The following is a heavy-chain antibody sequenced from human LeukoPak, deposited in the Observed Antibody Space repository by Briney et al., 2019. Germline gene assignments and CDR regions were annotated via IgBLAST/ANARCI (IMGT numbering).Heavy chain of an antibody. CDR1: GGSISSYY. V-gene: IGHV4-59*12. Sequence: SETLSLTCTVSGGSISSYYWSWIRQPPGKGLEWIGYIYYSGSTNYNPSLKSRVTISVDASKNQFSLKLSSVTAADTAVYYCAILPRYSRDDYWGQGTLVTVSS. CDR3: AILPRYSRDDY. D-gene: IGHD5-18*01. CDR2: IYYSGST. J-gene: IGHJ4*02.